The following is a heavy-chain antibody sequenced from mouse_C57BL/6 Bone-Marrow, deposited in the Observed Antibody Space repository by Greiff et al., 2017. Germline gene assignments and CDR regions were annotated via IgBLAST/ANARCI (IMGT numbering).Heavy chain of an antibody. Sequence: QVQLQQSGPELVKPGASVKLSCTASGYTFTSYNINWVKQRPGQGLEWIGWIYPRDGSTKYNETFKGKATLTVDTSSSTAYMELHSLTSEDSAVYFGARWGYDGPYAMDYWGQGTSVTVSS. CDR3: ARWGYDGPYAMDY. V-gene: IGHV1-85*01. CDR2: IYPRDGST. J-gene: IGHJ4*01. CDR1: GYTFTSYN. D-gene: IGHD2-3*01.